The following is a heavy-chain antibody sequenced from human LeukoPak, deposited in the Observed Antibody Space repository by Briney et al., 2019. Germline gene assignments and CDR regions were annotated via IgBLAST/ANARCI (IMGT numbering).Heavy chain of an antibody. CDR1: GGTFSSYA. Sequence: SAKVSCKASGGTFSSYAISWVRQAPGQGLEWMGRIIPIPGIANYAQKFQGRVTITADKSTSTAYMELSSLRSEDTAVYYCAPYYYGSGSRNNWFDPWGQGTLVTVSS. CDR3: APYYYGSGSRNNWFDP. D-gene: IGHD3-10*01. CDR2: IIPIPGIA. V-gene: IGHV1-69*04. J-gene: IGHJ5*02.